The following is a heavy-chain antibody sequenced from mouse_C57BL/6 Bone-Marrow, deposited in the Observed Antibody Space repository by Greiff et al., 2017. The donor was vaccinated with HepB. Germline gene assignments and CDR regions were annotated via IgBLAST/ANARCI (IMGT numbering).Heavy chain of an antibody. CDR2: IYPSDSDT. D-gene: IGHD3-2*02. Sequence: VQLQQPGAELVRPGASVKLSCKASGYTFTSYWMHWVKQRPGQGLEWIGKIYPSDSDTYYNQKFKGKATLTVDKSSSTAYMQLSSLTSEDSAVYYCAIEDDSSGGVGLAYWGQGTLVTVSA. J-gene: IGHJ3*01. CDR3: AIEDDSSGGVGLAY. V-gene: IGHV1-74*01. CDR1: GYTFTSYW.